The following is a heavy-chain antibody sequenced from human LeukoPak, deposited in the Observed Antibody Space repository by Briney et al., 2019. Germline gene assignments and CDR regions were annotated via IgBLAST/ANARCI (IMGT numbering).Heavy chain of an antibody. CDR3: ARGLYYDWYYGMDV. CDR1: GYTFTSYD. J-gene: IGHJ6*02. Sequence: ASVKVSCKASGYTFTSYDINWVRQATGQGLEWMGWMNPNSGNTGYAQKFQGRVTMTRNTSIRTAYTELSSLRSEDTAVYYCARGLYYDWYYGMDVWGQGTTVTVSS. V-gene: IGHV1-8*01. D-gene: IGHD3-3*01. CDR2: MNPNSGNT.